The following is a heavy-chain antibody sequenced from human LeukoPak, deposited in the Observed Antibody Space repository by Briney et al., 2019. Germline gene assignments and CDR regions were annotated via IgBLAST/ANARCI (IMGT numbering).Heavy chain of an antibody. CDR2: IYYSGST. D-gene: IGHD5-12*01. Sequence: SETLSLTCTVSGGSISSGDYYWSWIRQPPGKGLEWIGYIYYSGSTYYNPSLKSRVTISVDTYKNQFSLKLSSVTAADTAVYYCARALPSYSGYDIYYFDYWGQGTLVTVSS. J-gene: IGHJ4*02. CDR3: ARALPSYSGYDIYYFDY. V-gene: IGHV4-30-4*08. CDR1: GGSISSGDYY.